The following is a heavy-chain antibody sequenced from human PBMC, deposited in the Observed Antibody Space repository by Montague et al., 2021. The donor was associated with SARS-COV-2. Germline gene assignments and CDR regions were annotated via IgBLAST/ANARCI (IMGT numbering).Heavy chain of an antibody. CDR2: ISYDGSNK. Sequence: SLRLSCAASGFTFSSYAMHWVRQAPGKGLEWVAVISYDGSNKYYADSVKGRFTIFRDNSKNTLYLQMNSLRAEDTAVYYCARDERSLVLLWFGELLYTYLDYWGQGTLVTVSS. V-gene: IGHV3-30-3*01. CDR1: GFTFSSYA. J-gene: IGHJ4*02. D-gene: IGHD3-10*01. CDR3: ARDERSLVLLWFGELLYTYLDY.